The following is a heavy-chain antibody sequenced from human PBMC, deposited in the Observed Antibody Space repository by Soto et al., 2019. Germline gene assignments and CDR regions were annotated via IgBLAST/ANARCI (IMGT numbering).Heavy chain of an antibody. D-gene: IGHD3-22*01. CDR3: ARAQYYYDGSGYSGY. CDR1: GFPPSSYA. V-gene: IGHV3-23*01. Sequence: GGSVRVSCAASGFPPSSYAMCWARQAPGTGLECVSAISGSGGSTYYADSVKGRFTISRDNSKNTLYLQMNSLRAEDTAVYYCARAQYYYDGSGYSGYGGQGPRVTVSS. J-gene: IGHJ4*02. CDR2: ISGSGGST.